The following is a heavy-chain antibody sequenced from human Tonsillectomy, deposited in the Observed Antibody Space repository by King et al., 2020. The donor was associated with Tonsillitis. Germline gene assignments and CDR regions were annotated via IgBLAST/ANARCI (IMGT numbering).Heavy chain of an antibody. V-gene: IGHV3-23*04. J-gene: IGHJ3*01. Sequence: VQLVESGGGLVQPGGSLRLSCAASGFTFSSYSMSWVRQAPGKGLEWVSAISGSGGSAYSADSVKGRFTISRDNSKNTLYLQMNSLRAEDTAVYYCAKDKVATMPRDVFDFWSQGTMVTVSS. CDR2: ISGSGGSA. CDR3: AKDKVATMPRDVFDF. D-gene: IGHD5-12*01. CDR1: GFTFSSYS.